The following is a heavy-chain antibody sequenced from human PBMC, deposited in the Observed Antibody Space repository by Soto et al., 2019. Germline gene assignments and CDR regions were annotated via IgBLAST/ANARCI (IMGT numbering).Heavy chain of an antibody. Sequence: QVQLVESGGGVVQPGRSLRLSCAASGFTFSSYGMHWVRQAPGKGLEWVAVISYDGSNKYYADSVKGRFTISRDNSKNTVYLQMNSLRAEDTAVYYCAKDYLRFLEWLSTIDYWGQGTLVTVSS. CDR2: ISYDGSNK. CDR1: GFTFSSYG. CDR3: AKDYLRFLEWLSTIDY. V-gene: IGHV3-30*18. D-gene: IGHD3-3*01. J-gene: IGHJ4*02.